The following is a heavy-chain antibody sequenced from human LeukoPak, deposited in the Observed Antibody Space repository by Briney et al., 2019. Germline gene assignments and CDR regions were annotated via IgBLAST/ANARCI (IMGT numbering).Heavy chain of an antibody. J-gene: IGHJ5*02. CDR2: IYYGGSS. Sequence: SETLSLTCTVSGGSISSSSYYWGWIRQPPGKGLEWIGSIYYGGSSYYNPSLKGRVTISVDTSKNQFSLKLSSVTAADTAVYYCARHQRYGSRPNWFDPWGQGTLVTVSS. V-gene: IGHV4-39*01. CDR3: ARHQRYGSRPNWFDP. CDR1: GGSISSSSYY. D-gene: IGHD3-9*01.